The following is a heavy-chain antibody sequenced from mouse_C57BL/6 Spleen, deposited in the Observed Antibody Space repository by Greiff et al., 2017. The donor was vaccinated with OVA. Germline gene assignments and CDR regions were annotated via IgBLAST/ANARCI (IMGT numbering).Heavy chain of an antibody. D-gene: IGHD4-1*02. V-gene: IGHV5-4*01. J-gene: IGHJ2*01. CDR1: GFTFSSYA. Sequence: EVQLVESGGGLVKPGGSLKLSCAASGFTFSSYAMSWVRQTPEKRLEWVATISDGGSYTYYPDNVKGRFTISRDNAKNNLYLQMSHLKSEDTAMYYCARDQATGYFDYWAKAPLSQSPQ. CDR3: ARDQATGYFDY. CDR2: ISDGGSYT.